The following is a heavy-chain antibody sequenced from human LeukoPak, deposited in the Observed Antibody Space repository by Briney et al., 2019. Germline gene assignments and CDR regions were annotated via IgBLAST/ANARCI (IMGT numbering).Heavy chain of an antibody. CDR3: ARGGSSSPAEVDAFDI. CDR1: GDSVSSNSAA. J-gene: IGHJ3*02. Sequence: SQTLSLTCAISGDSVSSNSAAWNWIRQSPSRGLEWLGRTYYRSKWYNDYAISVKSRITINSDTSKNQFSLQLNSVTPEDTAVYYCARGGSSSPAEVDAFDIWGQGTMVTVSS. V-gene: IGHV6-1*01. CDR2: TYYRSKWYN. D-gene: IGHD6-6*01.